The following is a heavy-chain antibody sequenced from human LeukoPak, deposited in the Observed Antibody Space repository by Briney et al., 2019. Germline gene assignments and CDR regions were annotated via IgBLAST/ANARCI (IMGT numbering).Heavy chain of an antibody. CDR1: GVTFSSYA. J-gene: IGHJ4*02. V-gene: IGHV3-30*04. CDR2: TSYDGSNK. Sequence: GRSLRLSCAASGVTFSSYAMHWVRQAPGKGLEWVAVTSYDGSNKYYADSVKGRFTISRDNSKNTLYLQMNSLRAEDTAVYYCARDKEERITMVLGVIIPYYFDYWGQGTLVTVSS. CDR3: ARDKEERITMVLGVIIPYYFDY. D-gene: IGHD3-10*01.